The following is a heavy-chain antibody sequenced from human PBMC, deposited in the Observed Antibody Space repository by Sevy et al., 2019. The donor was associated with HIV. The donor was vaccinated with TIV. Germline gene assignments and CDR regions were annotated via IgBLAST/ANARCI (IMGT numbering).Heavy chain of an antibody. Sequence: ASVKVSCKVSGYSLTKLSIHWMRQAPGKGLEWMGDIDPQAGETIYAQRFQGRVTMTEDTSTDTAYMELRSLTSEDTTVYYCATVGLRYYSGASSYQGDWFDPWGQGTLVTVSS. CDR1: GYSLTKLS. CDR3: ATVGLRYYSGASSYQGDWFDP. D-gene: IGHD2-15*01. V-gene: IGHV1-24*01. CDR2: IDPQAGET. J-gene: IGHJ5*02.